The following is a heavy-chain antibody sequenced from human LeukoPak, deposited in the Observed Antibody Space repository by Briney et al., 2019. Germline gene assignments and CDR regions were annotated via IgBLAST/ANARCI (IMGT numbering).Heavy chain of an antibody. V-gene: IGHV4-59*11. J-gene: IGHJ5*02. CDR2: IYYTGAT. CDR1: GGSISYHY. D-gene: IGHD3-22*01. CDR3: TRDAEISGYTWYNWFDP. Sequence: PSETLSLTCTVSGGSISYHYWSWIRQPPGKGLEWIGYIYYTGATKYNPSLESRVTISVDTSKSQFSLQLSSVTAADTAVYYCTRDAEISGYTWYNWFDPWGQGILVTVSS.